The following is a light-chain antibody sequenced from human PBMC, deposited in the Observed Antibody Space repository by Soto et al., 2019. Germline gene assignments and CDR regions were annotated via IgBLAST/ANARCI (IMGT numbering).Light chain of an antibody. J-gene: IGKJ1*01. V-gene: IGKV1-5*01. Sequence: DIHITQSSPTQSASVGNILTITCRASQSISHWLAWYQQKPGKAPKFLIYDASSLESGVPSRFSGSGSGTTFTLTISSLQSDDFATYYCLQYNGYYRTFGQGTKVNIK. CDR3: LQYNGYYRT. CDR2: DAS. CDR1: QSISHW.